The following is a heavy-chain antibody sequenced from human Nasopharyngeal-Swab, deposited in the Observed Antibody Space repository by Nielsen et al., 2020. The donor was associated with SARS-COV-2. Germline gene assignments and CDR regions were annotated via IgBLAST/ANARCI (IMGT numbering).Heavy chain of an antibody. Sequence: GGSLRLSCAASGFTFSSYGMHWVRQAPGKGLEWVAVIWYDGSNKYYADSVKGRFTTSRDNSKNTLYLQMNSLRAEDTAVYYCARDTPLGYYGSGSYENGTDYWGQGTLVTVSS. V-gene: IGHV3-33*01. CDR2: IWYDGSNK. J-gene: IGHJ4*02. CDR1: GFTFSSYG. CDR3: ARDTPLGYYGSGSYENGTDY. D-gene: IGHD3-10*01.